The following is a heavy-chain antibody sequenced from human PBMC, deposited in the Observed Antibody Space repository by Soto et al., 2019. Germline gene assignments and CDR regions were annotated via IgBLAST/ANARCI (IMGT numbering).Heavy chain of an antibody. D-gene: IGHD3-10*01. Sequence: QVQLVQSGAEVKKPGSSVKVSCKASGGTFSSYAISWVRQAPGQGLEWMGGIIPICGTANYAQKFQGRVTIPADKSTSTASMELSSLRSEDTSVYYCARVPSYYYGSGSYWERDGMDVWGQGTTVTVSS. CDR1: GGTFSSYA. J-gene: IGHJ6*02. V-gene: IGHV1-69*06. CDR3: ARVPSYYYGSGSYWERDGMDV. CDR2: IIPICGTA.